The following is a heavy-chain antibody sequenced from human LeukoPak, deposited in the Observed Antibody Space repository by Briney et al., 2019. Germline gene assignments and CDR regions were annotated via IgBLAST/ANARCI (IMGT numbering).Heavy chain of an antibody. CDR3: VRHDGRGGATMGSLDS. V-gene: IGHV4-39*01. CDR1: GGSISGGSHH. CDR2: LYLSRTT. D-gene: IGHD5-12*01. J-gene: IGHJ4*02. Sequence: SETLSLTCTVSGGSISGGSHHWGWFRQSPGKGLEWIGSLYLSRTTYYNPSLNSRVTISVDTSKNQFSLQLNSVTAADTAVYYCVRHDGRGGATMGSLDSWGQGSLVTVSS.